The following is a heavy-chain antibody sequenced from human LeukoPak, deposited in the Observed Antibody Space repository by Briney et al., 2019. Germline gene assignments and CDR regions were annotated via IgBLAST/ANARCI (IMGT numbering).Heavy chain of an antibody. CDR1: GGSFSGYY. Sequence: PSETLSLTCAVYGGSFSGYYWSWIRQPPGKGLEWIGEINHSGSTNYNPSLKSRVTISVDTSKNQFSLKLSSVTAADTAVYYCARCDDYVWGSYRWGDAFDIWGQGTMVTVSS. D-gene: IGHD3-16*02. J-gene: IGHJ3*02. CDR2: INHSGST. V-gene: IGHV4-34*01. CDR3: ARCDDYVWGSYRWGDAFDI.